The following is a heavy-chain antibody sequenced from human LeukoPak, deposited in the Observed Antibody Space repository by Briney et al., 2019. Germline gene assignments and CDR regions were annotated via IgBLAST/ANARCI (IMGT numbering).Heavy chain of an antibody. V-gene: IGHV4-4*07. J-gene: IGHJ6*02. CDR2: IYTSGST. CDR1: GGSISSYY. D-gene: IGHD2-2*01. CDR3: ARDKDIVVVPAALPIEYYYGMDV. Sequence: SETLSLTCTVSGGSISSYYWSWIRQPAGKGLEWIGRIYTSGSTNYNPSLKSRVTMSVDTSKNQFSLKLSSVTAADTAVYYCARDKDIVVVPAALPIEYYYGMDVWGQGTTVTVSS.